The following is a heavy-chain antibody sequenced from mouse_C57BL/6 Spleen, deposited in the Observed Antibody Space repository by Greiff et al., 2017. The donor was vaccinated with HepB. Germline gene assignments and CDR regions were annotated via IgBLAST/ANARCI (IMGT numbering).Heavy chain of an antibody. J-gene: IGHJ3*01. CDR3: TGGTADGTWFAY. D-gene: IGHD2-14*01. CDR1: GYTFTDYE. CDR2: IDPETGGT. Sequence: VQLQQSGAELVRPGASVTLSCKASGYTFTDYEMHWVKQTPVHGLEWIGAIDPETGGTAYNQKFKGKAILTADKSSSTAYMELRSLTSEDSAVYYCTGGTADGTWFAYWGQGTLVTVSA. V-gene: IGHV1-15*01.